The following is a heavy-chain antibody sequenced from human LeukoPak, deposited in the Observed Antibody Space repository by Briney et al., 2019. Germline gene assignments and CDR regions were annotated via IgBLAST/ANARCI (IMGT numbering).Heavy chain of an antibody. D-gene: IGHD1-26*01. J-gene: IGHJ4*02. CDR2: INPNSGGT. CDR3: ARHRSIVGATEFDY. Sequence: ASVKVSCKASGYTFTDYYMHWLRQAPGQGLEWMGWINPNSGGTNYAQKFQGRVTMTRDTSISTAYMELSRLRSDDTAVYYCARHRSIVGATEFDYWGQGTLVTVSS. CDR1: GYTFTDYY. V-gene: IGHV1-2*02.